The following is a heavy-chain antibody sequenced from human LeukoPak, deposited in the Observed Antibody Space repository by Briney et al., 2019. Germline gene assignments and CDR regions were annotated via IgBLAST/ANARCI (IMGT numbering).Heavy chain of an antibody. CDR2: IHRSGST. CDR1: GGSISNINNW. Sequence: PSETLSLTCVVSGGSISNINNWWSWVRQPPGKGLEWIGEIHRSGSTNYNPSLKSRVTISMDQSKNQLSLKVSSVTAADTAVYYCASVGTTVDYWGQGTLVTVSS. J-gene: IGHJ4*02. CDR3: ASVGTTVDY. D-gene: IGHD4-17*01. V-gene: IGHV4-4*02.